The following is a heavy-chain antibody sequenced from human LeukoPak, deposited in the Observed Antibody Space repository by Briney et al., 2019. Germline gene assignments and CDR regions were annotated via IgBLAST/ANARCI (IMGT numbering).Heavy chain of an antibody. CDR3: ARERQGLIDY. V-gene: IGHV3-48*01. CDR1: GFTFSSYS. Sequence: GGSLRLSCAASGFTFSSYSMNWVRQAPGKGLEWVSYTSSSSSTIYYADSVKGRFTISRDNAKNSLYLQMNSLRAEDTAVYYCARERQGLIDYWGQGTLVTVSS. CDR2: TSSSSSTI. J-gene: IGHJ4*02.